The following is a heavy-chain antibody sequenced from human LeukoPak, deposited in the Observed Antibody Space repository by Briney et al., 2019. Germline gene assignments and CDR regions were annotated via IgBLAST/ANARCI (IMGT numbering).Heavy chain of an antibody. CDR3: AKGSGCSGGSCAFDY. CDR2: ISWNSGSI. Sequence: PGGSLRLSCVASGFSFGSHAMHWVRQAPGKGLEWVSGISWNSGSIGHADSVKGRFTISRDNAKNSLYLQMNSLRAEDTALYYCAKGSGCSGGSCAFDYWGQGTLVTVSS. D-gene: IGHD2-15*01. CDR1: GFSFGSHA. J-gene: IGHJ4*02. V-gene: IGHV3-9*01.